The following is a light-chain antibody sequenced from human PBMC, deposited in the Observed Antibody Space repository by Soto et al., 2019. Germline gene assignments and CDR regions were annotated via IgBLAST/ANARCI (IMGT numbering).Light chain of an antibody. J-gene: IGLJ1*01. CDR1: SSDVGTYIY. CDR2: EAS. V-gene: IGLV2-8*01. CDR3: GSYAGGNNHYV. Sequence: QSALTQPPSASGSPGQSVTISCTGTSSDVGTYIYVSWYQHHPGKAPKLIIYEASKRPSGVPDRFSGSKSGDTASLTVSGLQAEDEADDYCGSYAGGNNHYVFGTGTKVTVL.